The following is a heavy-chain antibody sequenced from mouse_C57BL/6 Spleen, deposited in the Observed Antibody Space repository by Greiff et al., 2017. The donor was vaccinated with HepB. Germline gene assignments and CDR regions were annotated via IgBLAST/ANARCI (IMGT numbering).Heavy chain of an antibody. D-gene: IGHD1-1*01. J-gene: IGHJ4*01. CDR3: ARDLITTVVATYAMDY. CDR2: IHPNSGST. Sequence: QVQLQQPGAELVKPGASVKLSCKASGYTFTSYWMHWVKQRPGQGLEWIGMIHPNSGSTNYNETFKSKATLTVDKSSSTAYLQLSSLTSEDSAVYYCARDLITTVVATYAMDYWGQGTSVTVSS. CDR1: GYTFTSYW. V-gene: IGHV1-64*01.